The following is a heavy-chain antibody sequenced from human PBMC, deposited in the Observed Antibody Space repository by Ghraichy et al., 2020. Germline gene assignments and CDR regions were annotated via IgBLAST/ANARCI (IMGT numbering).Heavy chain of an antibody. V-gene: IGHV3-21*01. CDR3: ARGRPLDV. CDR1: GFTFSDSS. J-gene: IGHJ6*02. CDR2: ISSASTYI. Sequence: GESLNISCAASGFTFSDSSMNWVRQAPGRGLEWVSSISSASTYIHHADSLKGRITISRDNAKNSLYLQMNSLRAEDTAVYYCARGRPLDVWGQGTTVTVSS.